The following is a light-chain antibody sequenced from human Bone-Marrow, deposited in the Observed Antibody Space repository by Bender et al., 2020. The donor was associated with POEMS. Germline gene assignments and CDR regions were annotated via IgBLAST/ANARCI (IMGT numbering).Light chain of an antibody. Sequence: QSVLTQPPSASGAPGQKVTISCTGTSSDVGTYNYVSWYRQHPGKAPKLIIYDVNNRPSGVSTRFSGSKSGNTASLTISGLQSEDEALYYCSSYAISSTLFGGGTKLTVL. CDR1: SSDVGTYNY. J-gene: IGLJ2*01. CDR2: DVN. V-gene: IGLV2-14*01. CDR3: SSYAISSTL.